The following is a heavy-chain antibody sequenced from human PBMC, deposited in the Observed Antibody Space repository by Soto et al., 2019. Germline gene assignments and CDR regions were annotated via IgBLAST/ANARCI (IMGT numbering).Heavy chain of an antibody. CDR2: IYYSGST. CDR1: GGSISSYY. J-gene: IGHJ4*02. D-gene: IGHD6-13*01. CDR3: ARGGGDYSSSWYGPFDY. Sequence: NPSETLSLTCTVSGGSISSYYWSWIRQPPGKGLEWIGYIYYSGSTNYNPSLRSRVTISVDTSKNQFSLKLSSVTAADTAVYYCARGGGDYSSSWYGPFDYWGQGTLVTVSS. V-gene: IGHV4-59*01.